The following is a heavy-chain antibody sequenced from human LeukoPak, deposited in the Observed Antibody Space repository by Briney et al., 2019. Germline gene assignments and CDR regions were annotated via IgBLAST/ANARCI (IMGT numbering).Heavy chain of an antibody. Sequence: ASVKVSCKASGYTFTGYGISWVRQAPGQGLEWMGWISAYNGNTNYAQKLQGRVTMTTDTSTSTAYMELRSLRSDDTAVYYCARPYCSSTSCSGGMDVWGQGTTVTVSS. CDR3: ARPYCSSTSCSGGMDV. D-gene: IGHD2-2*01. V-gene: IGHV1-18*01. CDR2: ISAYNGNT. CDR1: GYTFTGYG. J-gene: IGHJ6*02.